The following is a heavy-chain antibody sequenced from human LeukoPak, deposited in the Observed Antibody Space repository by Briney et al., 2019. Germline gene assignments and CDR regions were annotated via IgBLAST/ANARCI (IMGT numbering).Heavy chain of an antibody. Sequence: ASVKVSCKASGYTFTSYGISWVRQALGQGVEWMGWICAYNGNTNYAQKLQGRVTTTTDTSTSTAYMELRSLRSDDTAVYYCARFARPDTAMDPLYYYYYGMDVWGQGTTVTVSS. CDR1: GYTFTSYG. D-gene: IGHD5-18*01. J-gene: IGHJ6*02. V-gene: IGHV1-18*01. CDR3: ARFARPDTAMDPLYYYYYGMDV. CDR2: ICAYNGNT.